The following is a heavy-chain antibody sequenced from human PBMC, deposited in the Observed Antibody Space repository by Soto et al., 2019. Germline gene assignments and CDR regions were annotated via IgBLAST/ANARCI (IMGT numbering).Heavy chain of an antibody. CDR3: ARVPGAGGRKGYYYYYYGMDV. J-gene: IGHJ6*02. D-gene: IGHD3-10*01. CDR1: GGSISSGDYY. Sequence: QVQLQESGPGLVKPSQTLSLTCTVSGGSISSGDYYWSWIRQPPGKGLEWIGYIYYSGSTYYNPSVERRVTISVDPSKNQFSLKLSAVTAADTAVYYCARVPGAGGRKGYYYYYYGMDVWGQGTTVTVSS. V-gene: IGHV4-30-4*01. CDR2: IYYSGST.